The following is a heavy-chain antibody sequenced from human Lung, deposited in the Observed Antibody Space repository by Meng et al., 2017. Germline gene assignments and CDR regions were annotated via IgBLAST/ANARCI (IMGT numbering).Heavy chain of an antibody. CDR1: GITFSTYP. CDR2: ISGSGDAT. J-gene: IGHJ4*02. Sequence: GESLKISCTTSGITFSTYPMHWARQAPGKGLEWVSVISGSGDATYYADSVKGRFTISRDNSKNTLYLQMNSLRADDTAIYYCATDPSDYYYENGALRGYSWGQGTLVTVSS. D-gene: IGHD3-22*01. CDR3: ATDPSDYYYENGALRGYS. V-gene: IGHV3-23*01.